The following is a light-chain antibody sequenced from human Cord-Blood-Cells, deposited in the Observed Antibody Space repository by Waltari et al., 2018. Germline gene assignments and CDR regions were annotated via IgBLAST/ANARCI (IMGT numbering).Light chain of an antibody. J-gene: IGLJ3*02. CDR2: YVS. CDR1: SSDVGGYNY. CDR3: SSYTSSSTLV. V-gene: IGLV2-14*01. Sequence: QSALTQPASVSGSPGQSITISCTGTSSDVGGYNYVSWYQQHPGKAPKLLSYYVSKRPPGVSNRFSGSKSGNTASLTISGLQAEDEADYYCSSYTSSSTLVFGGGTKLTVL.